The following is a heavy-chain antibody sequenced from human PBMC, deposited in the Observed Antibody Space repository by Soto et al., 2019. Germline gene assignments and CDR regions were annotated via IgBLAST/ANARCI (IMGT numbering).Heavy chain of an antibody. V-gene: IGHV3-74*01. CDR2: INSDGSST. Sequence: LRLSCAASGFTFSSYWMHWVRQAPGKGLVWFSRINSDGSSTSYADSVKGRFTISRDNAKNTLYVQMNSLRAEDTAVYYCARDRYYYDSSGYFTRAYWGQGTLVTVSS. D-gene: IGHD3-22*01. CDR1: GFTFSSYW. CDR3: ARDRYYYDSSGYFTRAY. J-gene: IGHJ4*02.